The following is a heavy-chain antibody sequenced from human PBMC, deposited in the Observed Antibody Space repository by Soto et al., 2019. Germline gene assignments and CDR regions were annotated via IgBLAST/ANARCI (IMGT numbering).Heavy chain of an antibody. J-gene: IGHJ4*02. D-gene: IGHD6-19*01. CDR1: DYTFTRNG. CDR2: ISGYSGST. V-gene: IGHV1-18*01. Sequence: QVQLVQSVADGKKPGASVKVSCKASDYTFTRNGISWVRQAPVQGLEWMGWISGYSGSTNDAQQFQGRVTMTTDTPTSTAYMELRSLGSDVASVDYCATVDSSGWTGGHLDNWGQGNLVTVAS. CDR3: ATVDSSGWTGGHLDN.